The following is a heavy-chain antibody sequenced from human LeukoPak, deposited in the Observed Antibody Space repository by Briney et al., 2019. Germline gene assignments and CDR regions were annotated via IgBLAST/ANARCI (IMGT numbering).Heavy chain of an antibody. CDR3: AKDYPALGYCTSTTCSFFDY. Sequence: GGSLRLSCAASGFTFTSYAMSWVRQAPGKGLEWVSAISDSAYSTFYADSVKGRFTISRDDSQNTLYLQMSSLRAEDTAVYYCAKDYPALGYCTSTTCSFFDYWGQGVLVTVSS. V-gene: IGHV3-23*01. J-gene: IGHJ4*02. CDR2: ISDSAYST. D-gene: IGHD2-2*01. CDR1: GFTFTSYA.